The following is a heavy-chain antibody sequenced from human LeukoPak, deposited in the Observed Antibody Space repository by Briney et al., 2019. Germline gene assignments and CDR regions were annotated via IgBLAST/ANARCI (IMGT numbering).Heavy chain of an antibody. CDR3: ARSPAMAPYYYYGMDV. CDR2: IGTAGDT. Sequence: GGSLRLSCAASGFTFSSYDMHWVRQATGKGLEWVSAIGTAGDTYYPGSVKGRFTISRENAKNSLYLQMNSLRAGDTAVYYCARSPAMAPYYYYGMDVWGQGTTVTVSS. J-gene: IGHJ6*02. CDR1: GFTFSSYD. D-gene: IGHD5-18*01. V-gene: IGHV3-13*01.